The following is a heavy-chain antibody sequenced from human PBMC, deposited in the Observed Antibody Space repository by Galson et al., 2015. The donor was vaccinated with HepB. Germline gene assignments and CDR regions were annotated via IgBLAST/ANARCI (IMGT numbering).Heavy chain of an antibody. V-gene: IGHV3-49*03. J-gene: IGHJ4*03. Sequence: SLRLSCATSGFTFGDSGMGWFRQTPGKGLEWVGFIRSKTYGGTTEYAASVKGRFTTSRDDSKSIAYLQMSSLQSEDTAVYYCTKETDCSGTSCYDYWGQGTLVTVSS. CDR3: TKETDCSGTSCYDY. D-gene: IGHD2-15*01. CDR2: IRSKTYGGTT. CDR1: GFTFGDSG.